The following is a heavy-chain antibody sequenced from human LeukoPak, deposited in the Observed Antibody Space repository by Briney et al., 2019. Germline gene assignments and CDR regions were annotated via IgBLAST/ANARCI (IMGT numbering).Heavy chain of an antibody. V-gene: IGHV4-59*08. CDR2: IYYSGST. CDR1: GGSISSHY. CDR3: ASSSWYGKLDY. Sequence: SETLSLTCTVSGGSISSHYWSWLRQPPGKGLEWIGYIYYSGSTNYNPSLKSRVTISVDTSKNQFSLKLSSATAADTAVYYCASSSWYGKLDYWGQGTLVTVSS. J-gene: IGHJ4*02. D-gene: IGHD6-13*01.